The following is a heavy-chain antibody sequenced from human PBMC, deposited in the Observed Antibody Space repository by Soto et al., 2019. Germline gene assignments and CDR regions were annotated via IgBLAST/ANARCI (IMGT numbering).Heavy chain of an antibody. D-gene: IGHD4-17*01. Sequence: SETLSLTCTVSGGSISSSSYYWGWIRQPPGKGLEWIGSIYYSGSTYYNPSLKSRVTISVDTSKNQFSLKLSSVTAADTAVYYCARQSRFWFDPWGQGTLVTVSS. CDR3: ARQSRFWFDP. J-gene: IGHJ5*02. CDR1: GGSISSSSYY. V-gene: IGHV4-39*01. CDR2: IYYSGST.